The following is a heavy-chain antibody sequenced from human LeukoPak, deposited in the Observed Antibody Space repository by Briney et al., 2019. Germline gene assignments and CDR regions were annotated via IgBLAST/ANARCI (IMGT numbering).Heavy chain of an antibody. CDR1: GGTFSSYA. D-gene: IGHD3-10*01. V-gene: IGHV1-69*05. J-gene: IGHJ3*02. CDR2: IIPIFGTA. CDR3: ARDSYYYGSGSYSSYAFDI. Sequence: ASVKVSCKASGGTFSSYAISWVRQAPGQGLELMGGIIPIFGTANYAQKFQGRVTMTRDTSISTAYMELSRLRSDDTAVYYCARDSYYYGSGSYSSYAFDIWGQGTMVTVSS.